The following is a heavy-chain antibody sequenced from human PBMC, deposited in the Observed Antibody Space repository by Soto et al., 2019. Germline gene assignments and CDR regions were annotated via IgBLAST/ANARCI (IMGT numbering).Heavy chain of an antibody. D-gene: IGHD6-6*01. J-gene: IGHJ6*02. CDR1: GFTFSSDA. V-gene: IGHV3-23*01. CDR3: AKDLLIAARPFYYYGMDV. Sequence: PGGSLRLSCAASGFTFSSDAMSWVRQAPGKGLEWVSAISGSGGSTDYADSVKGRFTISRDNSKNTLYLQMNSLRAEDTAVYYCAKDLLIAARPFYYYGMDVWGQGTTVTVSS. CDR2: ISGSGGST.